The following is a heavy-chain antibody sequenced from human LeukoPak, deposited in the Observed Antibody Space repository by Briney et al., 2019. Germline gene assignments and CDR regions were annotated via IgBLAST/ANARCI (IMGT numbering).Heavy chain of an antibody. CDR3: ARDTVDYGGNSVSAFDI. CDR2: IYYSGST. V-gene: IGHV4-31*03. Sequence: PSQTLSLTCTVSGGSISSGGYYWGWIRQQPGKGLEWIGYIYYSGSTYYNPSLKSRVTISVDTSKNQFSLKLSSVTAADTAAYYCARDTVDYGGNSVSAFDIWGQGTMVTVSS. CDR1: GGSISSGGYY. J-gene: IGHJ3*02. D-gene: IGHD4-23*01.